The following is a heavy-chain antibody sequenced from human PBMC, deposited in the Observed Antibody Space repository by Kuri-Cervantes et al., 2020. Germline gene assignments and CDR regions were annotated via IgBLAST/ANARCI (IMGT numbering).Heavy chain of an antibody. J-gene: IGHJ4*02. CDR1: GFTFSSYS. V-gene: IGHV3-23*01. CDR2: ISGSGSST. CDR3: AKGRSEVYSIGWYEVGDS. Sequence: ETLSLTCAASGFTFSSYSMSWVSQAPGKGLEWVSGISGSGSSTYYAASVKSRFTISREDSKNTLYLQMNSLRAEDTAVYYCAKGRSEVYSIGWYEVGDSWGQGTLVTVSS. D-gene: IGHD6-19*01.